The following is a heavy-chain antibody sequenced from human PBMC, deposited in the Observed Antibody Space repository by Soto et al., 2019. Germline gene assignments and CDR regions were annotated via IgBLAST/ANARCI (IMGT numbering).Heavy chain of an antibody. D-gene: IGHD3-3*02. Sequence: QVQLQESGPGLVEPSGTLSLTCAVSSGSISINPWWHWVRQPPGKGLEWIGEISHSGITNYNPSLKSRVSISVDKSKNQFSLRLNSVTAADTAVYYCIRNLDSWSQGTLVTVSS. V-gene: IGHV4-4*02. CDR2: ISHSGIT. J-gene: IGHJ4*02. CDR1: SGSISINPW. CDR3: IRNLDS.